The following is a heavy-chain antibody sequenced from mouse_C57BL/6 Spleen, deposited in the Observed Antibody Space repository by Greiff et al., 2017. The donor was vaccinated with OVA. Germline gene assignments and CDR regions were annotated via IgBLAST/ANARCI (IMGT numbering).Heavy chain of an antibody. CDR2: INPNNGGT. CDR1: GYTFTDYN. Sequence: EVQLQQSGPELVKPGASVKIPCKASGYTFTDYNMDWVKQSHGTSLEWIGDINPNNGGTIYNQKFKGKATLTVDKSSSTAYMELRSLTSEDTAVYYCARNDYDSYYFDYWGQGTTLTVSS. V-gene: IGHV1-18*01. CDR3: ARNDYDSYYFDY. D-gene: IGHD2-4*01. J-gene: IGHJ2*01.